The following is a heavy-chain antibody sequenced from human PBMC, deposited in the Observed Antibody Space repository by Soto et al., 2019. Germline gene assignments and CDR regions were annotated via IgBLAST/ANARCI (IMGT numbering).Heavy chain of an antibody. Sequence: ASVKVSCKASGGTFSSYAISWVRQAPGQGLEWMGGIIPIFGTANYAQKFQGRVTITADESTSTAYMELSSLRSEDTAVYYCARDRRTGTTFDAFDIWGQGTMVTVSS. V-gene: IGHV1-69*13. D-gene: IGHD1-7*01. J-gene: IGHJ3*02. CDR3: ARDRRTGTTFDAFDI. CDR1: GGTFSSYA. CDR2: IIPIFGTA.